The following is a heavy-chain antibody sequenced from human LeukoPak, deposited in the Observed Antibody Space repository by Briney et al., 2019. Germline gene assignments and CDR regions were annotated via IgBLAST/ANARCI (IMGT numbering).Heavy chain of an antibody. CDR2: IYYGGTP. V-gene: IGHV4-59*01. Sequence: PSETLSLTCTVSGGSIGSYYWSWIRQPPGKGLEWIGNIYYGGTPNYNPSLRSRVTISVDKSKNQFSLKMSSVTAADTAVYYCARSPAFGGLWGQGTLVTVSS. CDR3: ARSPAFGGL. CDR1: GGSIGSYY. D-gene: IGHD3-16*01. J-gene: IGHJ4*02.